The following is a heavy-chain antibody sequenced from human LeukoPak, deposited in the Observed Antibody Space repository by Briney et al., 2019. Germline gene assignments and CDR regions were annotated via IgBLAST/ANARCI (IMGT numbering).Heavy chain of an antibody. CDR3: AKGTTLGYYYGMDV. CDR1: GFTFSSYW. D-gene: IGHD4-11*01. Sequence: PGGSLRLSCAASGFTFSSYWMSWVRQAPGKGLEWVANIKQDGSEKYYVDSVKGRFTISRDNAKNSLYLQMNSLRAEDTAVYYCAKGTTLGYYYGMDVWGQGTSVTVSS. V-gene: IGHV3-7*03. J-gene: IGHJ6*02. CDR2: IKQDGSEK.